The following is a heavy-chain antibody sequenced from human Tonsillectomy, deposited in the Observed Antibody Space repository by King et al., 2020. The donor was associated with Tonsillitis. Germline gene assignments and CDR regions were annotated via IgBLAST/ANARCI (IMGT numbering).Heavy chain of an antibody. CDR1: GFTFSTPV. CDR2: ICYVGKNE. V-gene: IGHV3-33*01. D-gene: IGHD3/OR15-3a*01. CDR3: ARADFWYPFDI. Sequence: VQLVDSGGGVFHPVRSLRLSCAASGFTFSTPVRHRVRQAPGQGLEWVAVICYVGKNEYYTASVEGRFTISRDNSKNTVYLQMNSLTVEDTAVYYCARADFWYPFDIWGQGTMVTVSS. J-gene: IGHJ3*02.